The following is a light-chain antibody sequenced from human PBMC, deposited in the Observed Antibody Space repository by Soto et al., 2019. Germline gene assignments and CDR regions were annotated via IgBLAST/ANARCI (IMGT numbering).Light chain of an antibody. CDR3: SSYAGSNNFPYV. J-gene: IGLJ1*01. CDR1: SSDVGGYNY. V-gene: IGLV2-8*01. CDR2: EVT. Sequence: QSALTQPPSASGSPGQSVTISCTGTSSDVGGYNYVSWYQQYPGKAPKLMIYEVTKRPSGVPDRFSGSKSDNTASLTVSGLQAEDEADYYCSSYAGSNNFPYVFRTGTKLTVL.